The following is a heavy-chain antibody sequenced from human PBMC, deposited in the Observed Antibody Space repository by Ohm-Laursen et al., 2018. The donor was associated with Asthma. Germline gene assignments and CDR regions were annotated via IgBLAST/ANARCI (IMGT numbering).Heavy chain of an antibody. J-gene: IGHJ4*02. V-gene: IGHV1-2*06. CDR3: AMLYDYGDYVY. Sequence: GATVKISCKASGYTFTGYYMHWVRQAPGQGLEWMGRINPNSGGTNYAQKFQGRVTMTRDTSISTAYMELSRLRSDDTAVYYCAMLYDYGDYVYWGQGTLVTVSS. CDR1: GYTFTGYY. CDR2: INPNSGGT. D-gene: IGHD4-17*01.